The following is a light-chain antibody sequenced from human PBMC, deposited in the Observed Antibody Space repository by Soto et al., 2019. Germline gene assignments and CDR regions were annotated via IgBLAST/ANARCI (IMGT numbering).Light chain of an antibody. CDR2: DAS. Sequence: EIVLTQSPGTLSLSPGERATLSCRASQSVTGNSLAWYQHKPGQAPRLLIFDASQRATGIPARFRGSGSGTDFTLSISSLEPEDFAVYYCQQRTDRPPWTFGQGTKVDIK. CDR1: QSVTGNS. J-gene: IGKJ1*01. CDR3: QQRTDRPPWT. V-gene: IGKV3-11*01.